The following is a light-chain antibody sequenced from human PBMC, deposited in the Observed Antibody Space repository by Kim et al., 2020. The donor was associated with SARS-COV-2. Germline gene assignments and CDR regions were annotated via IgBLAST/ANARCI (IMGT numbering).Light chain of an antibody. J-gene: IGLJ3*02. CDR1: SSNIGTNT. Sequence: GQTVTISCSGSSSNIGTNTVNWYQQLPTTAPKLLIFSNNQRPSGVPDRFSGSKSGSSASLAISGLQSEDEADYYCAAWDDSLNGWVFGGGTQLTVL. CDR3: AAWDDSLNGWV. V-gene: IGLV1-44*01. CDR2: SNN.